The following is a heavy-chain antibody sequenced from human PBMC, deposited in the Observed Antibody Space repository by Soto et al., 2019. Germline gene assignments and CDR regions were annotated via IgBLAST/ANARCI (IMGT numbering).Heavy chain of an antibody. J-gene: IGHJ5*02. CDR3: ARDFPWFDP. V-gene: IGHV3-21*01. CDR2: ISSGSSYI. Sequence: GGSLRLSCAASGFTFSSYTMNWVRQAPGKGLEWVSSISSGSSYIYYADSMKGRFTISRDNAKNSLYLQMNSLRAEDTAVYYCARDFPWFDPWGQGTLVTVSS. CDR1: GFTFSSYT.